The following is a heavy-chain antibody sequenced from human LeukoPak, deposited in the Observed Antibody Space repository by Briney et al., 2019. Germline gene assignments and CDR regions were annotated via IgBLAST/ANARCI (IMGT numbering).Heavy chain of an antibody. J-gene: IGHJ2*01. Sequence: GVSTGYADSVKGRFTISRDNDKNSLYLQMNSLRAEDTALYYCARASEYYDSSGYYGWYFDLWGRGTLVTVSS. D-gene: IGHD3-22*01. CDR3: ARASEYYDSSGYYGWYFDL. V-gene: IGHV3-20*03. CDR2: GVST.